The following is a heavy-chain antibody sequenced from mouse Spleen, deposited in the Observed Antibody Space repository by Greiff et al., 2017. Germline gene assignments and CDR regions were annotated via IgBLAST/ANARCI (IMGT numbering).Heavy chain of an antibody. CDR1: GYSFTGYY. V-gene: IGHV1-42*01. CDR2: INPSTGGT. J-gene: IGHJ2*01. CDR3: ARRYYGSSYPYFDY. D-gene: IGHD1-1*01. Sequence: VQLKESGPELVKPGASVKISCKASGYSFTGYYMNWVKQSPEKSLEWIGEINPSTGGTTYNQKFKAKATLTVDKSSSTAYMQLKSLTSEDSAVYYCARRYYGSSYPYFDYWGQGTTLTVSS.